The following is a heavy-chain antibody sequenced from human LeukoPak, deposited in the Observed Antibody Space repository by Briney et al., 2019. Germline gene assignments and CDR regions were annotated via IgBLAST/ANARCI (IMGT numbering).Heavy chain of an antibody. CDR2: IYPGDSDI. D-gene: IGHD1-26*01. Sequence: GESLKISCKTSGYSFSKYWIGWVRPMPGKGLEWMGIIYPGDSDIKYSPSFQGQVTISADKSITTAYLQWSSLKASDTAMYYCAKYSGSYSKSFDYWGQGTLVTVSS. V-gene: IGHV5-51*01. CDR3: AKYSGSYSKSFDY. J-gene: IGHJ4*02. CDR1: GYSFSKYW.